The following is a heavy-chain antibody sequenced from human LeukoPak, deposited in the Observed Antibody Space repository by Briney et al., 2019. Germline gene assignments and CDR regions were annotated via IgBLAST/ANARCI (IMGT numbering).Heavy chain of an antibody. Sequence: ASVKVSCKASGYTFTDYCMQWVRQAPGQGLEWMGWINPNSGGTNYAQNFQGRVTITRDTSISTAYMELSRLSSDDTAVYYCATEGGGRGFDYWGQGTLVTVSS. CDR3: ATEGGGRGFDY. D-gene: IGHD3-16*01. CDR2: INPNSGGT. CDR1: GYTFTDYC. J-gene: IGHJ4*02. V-gene: IGHV1-2*02.